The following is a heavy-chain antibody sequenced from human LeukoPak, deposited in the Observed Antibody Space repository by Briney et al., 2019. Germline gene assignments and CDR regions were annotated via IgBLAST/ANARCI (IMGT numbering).Heavy chain of an antibody. J-gene: IGHJ3*02. CDR3: ARGDVVLNAFDI. D-gene: IGHD4/OR15-4a*01. CDR1: GFTLSTYW. CDR2: MSSDGIST. Sequence: GGSLRLSCAASGFTLSTYWMHWVRQAPGKGLVWVSRMSSDGISTKYADSVKGRFTISRDNAKNTLYLQMNSLRAEDTTVYYCARGDVVLNAFDIWGQGTMVTVSS. V-gene: IGHV3-74*03.